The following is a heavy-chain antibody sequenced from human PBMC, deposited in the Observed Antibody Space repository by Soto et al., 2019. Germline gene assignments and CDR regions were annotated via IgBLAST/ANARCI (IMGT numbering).Heavy chain of an antibody. Sequence: PGGSLRLSCAASGLTFSAYSINWVRQAPGKGLDWVSSMSSISRVIFYAESVRGRFTISRDNTKNSLYLQMNGLIAEDTAVYYCVKGGSGVRSADLFDAWGQGTLVTVSS. D-gene: IGHD3-10*01. CDR3: VKGGSGVRSADLFDA. V-gene: IGHV3-21*01. CDR2: MSSISRVI. J-gene: IGHJ3*01. CDR1: GLTFSAYS.